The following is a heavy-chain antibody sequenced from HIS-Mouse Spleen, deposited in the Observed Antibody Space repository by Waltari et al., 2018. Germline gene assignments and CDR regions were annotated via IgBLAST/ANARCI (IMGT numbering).Heavy chain of an antibody. CDR1: GYTFTSYG. J-gene: IGHJ5*02. V-gene: IGHV1-18*01. CDR2: ISAYNGNT. Sequence: QVQLVQSGAEVKKPGASVKVSCKDSGYTFTSYGFSWVRQAPGQGLEWMGWISAYNGNTNYAQKLQGRVTMTTDTSTSTAYMELRSLRSDDTAVYYCARSESRFLEWLDWFDPWGQGTLVTVSS. CDR3: ARSESRFLEWLDWFDP. D-gene: IGHD3-3*01.